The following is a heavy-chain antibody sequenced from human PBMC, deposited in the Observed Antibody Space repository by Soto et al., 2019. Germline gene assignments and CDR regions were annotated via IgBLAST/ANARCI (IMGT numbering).Heavy chain of an antibody. CDR2: IIPILGIA. V-gene: IGHV1-69*04. CDR3: ARDTGAAVAYFDY. CDR1: GGTFSSYT. Sequence: ASVKVSCKASGGTFSSYTISWVRQAPGQGLEWMGRIIPILGIANYAQKFQGRVTITADKSTSTAYMELSSLRSEDTAVDYCARDTGAAVAYFDYWGQGTLVTVSS. J-gene: IGHJ4*02. D-gene: IGHD6-19*01.